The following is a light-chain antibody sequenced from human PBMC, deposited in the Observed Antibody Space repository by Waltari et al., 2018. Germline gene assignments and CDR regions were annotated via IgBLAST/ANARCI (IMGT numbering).Light chain of an antibody. J-gene: IGKJ1*01. Sequence: EIVLTQSPGTLPLSQGERATHACRASQSVSGFLAWYQQKPGQAPRLLIYHASNRATGIPDRFSGSGSGTDFSLTISRLEPEDFAVYYCQNHEKLPATFGQGTKVEI. CDR3: QNHEKLPAT. V-gene: IGKV3-20*01. CDR2: HAS. CDR1: QSVSGF.